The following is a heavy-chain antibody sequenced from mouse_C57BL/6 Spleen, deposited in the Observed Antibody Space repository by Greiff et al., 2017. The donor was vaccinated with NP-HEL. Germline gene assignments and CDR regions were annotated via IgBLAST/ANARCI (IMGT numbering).Heavy chain of an antibody. V-gene: IGHV1-69*01. Sequence: QVQLQQSGAELVMPGASVKLSCKASGYTFTSYWMHWVKQRPGQGLEWIGEIDPSDSYTNYNQKFKGKSTLTVDKSSSTAYMQLSSLTSEDSAVYYCARLRQGGYYYAMDYWGQGTSVTVSS. J-gene: IGHJ4*01. CDR1: GYTFTSYW. D-gene: IGHD2-12*01. CDR3: ARLRQGGYYYAMDY. CDR2: IDPSDSYT.